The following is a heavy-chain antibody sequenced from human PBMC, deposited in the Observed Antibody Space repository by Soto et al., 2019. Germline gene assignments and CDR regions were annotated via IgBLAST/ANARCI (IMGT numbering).Heavy chain of an antibody. D-gene: IGHD2-2*01. CDR1: GFSLSTRNVG. V-gene: IGHV2-5*01. Sequence: SGPTLGNHTQTLTLNCTFSGFSLSTRNVGVGWIRQPPGKALEWLALIYWNDDTRYSPFLKSRLTITKDTSKNQVVLTMTNMDPVDTATYYCAHSRAGYCSSTSCLNWFDPWGQGTLVTVSS. CDR2: IYWNDDT. J-gene: IGHJ5*02. CDR3: AHSRAGYCSSTSCLNWFDP.